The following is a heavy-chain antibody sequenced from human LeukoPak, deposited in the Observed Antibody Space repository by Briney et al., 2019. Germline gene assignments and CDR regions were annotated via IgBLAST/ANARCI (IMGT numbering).Heavy chain of an antibody. Sequence: EASVKVSCKASGYTFTDYYLNWVRQAPGQGLEWMGWINPNSGGTNYAQKFQGRVTMTRGTSISTAYMELSRLRSDDTAVYYCAREDAGVRDAFDIWGQGTMVTVSS. D-gene: IGHD2-8*01. J-gene: IGHJ3*02. CDR1: GYTFTDYY. V-gene: IGHV1-2*02. CDR3: AREDAGVRDAFDI. CDR2: INPNSGGT.